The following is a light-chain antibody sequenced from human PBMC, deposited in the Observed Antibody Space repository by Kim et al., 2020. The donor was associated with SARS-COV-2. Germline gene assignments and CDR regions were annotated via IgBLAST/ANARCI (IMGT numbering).Light chain of an antibody. CDR1: KLGNKY. CDR3: QAWDSGTAV. V-gene: IGLV3-1*01. Sequence: SYELTQPPSLSVSPGQTASITCSGDKLGNKYACWYQQKPGQSPILVIYQDTKRPSGIPERFSGSNSGNTATLTIRGTQAMDEADYYCQAWDSGTAVFGGGTQLTVL. J-gene: IGLJ3*02. CDR2: QDT.